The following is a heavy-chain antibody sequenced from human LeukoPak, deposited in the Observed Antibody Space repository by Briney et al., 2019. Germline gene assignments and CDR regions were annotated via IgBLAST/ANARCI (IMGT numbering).Heavy chain of an antibody. CDR3: ARKDGDY. CDR1: GASISAFH. CDR2: IYSSGST. V-gene: IGHV4-4*07. Sequence: PSETLSLTCTVSGASISAFHWTWFRQPAGKGLEWIGLIYSSGSTLFNPSLKSRVAMSVDLTKNQLSLKLTSVTAADTAMYYCARKDGDYWGRGTLVTVSS. J-gene: IGHJ4*02.